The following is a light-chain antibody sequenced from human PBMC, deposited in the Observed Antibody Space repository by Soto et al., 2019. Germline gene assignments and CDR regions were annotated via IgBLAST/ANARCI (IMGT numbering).Light chain of an antibody. CDR2: GNT. Sequence: QSVLTQTPSVSGAPGQTITISCTGIDSNIGAGYDVHWYQHLPGRAPKLLIFGNTHRPSGVPDRFSGSKSGTSASLAITGLQPEDEADYYCQSFDNSLSGFYVFGSGTKVTVL. V-gene: IGLV1-40*01. CDR3: QSFDNSLSGFYV. J-gene: IGLJ1*01. CDR1: DSNIGAGYD.